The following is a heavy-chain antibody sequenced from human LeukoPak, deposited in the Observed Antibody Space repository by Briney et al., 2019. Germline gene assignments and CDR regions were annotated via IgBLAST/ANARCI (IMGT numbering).Heavy chain of an antibody. CDR1: GFTFSSYA. Sequence: SGGSLRLSCSASGFTFSSYAMYWVRQAPGKGLEYDSAISSNGGSTYYADSVKSRFTISRDNSKNTLYLQMSSLRAEDTAVYYCVKDVVVVPAAIIYDAFDIWGQGTMVTVSS. J-gene: IGHJ3*02. V-gene: IGHV3-64D*06. CDR3: VKDVVVVPAAIIYDAFDI. D-gene: IGHD2-2*02. CDR2: ISSNGGST.